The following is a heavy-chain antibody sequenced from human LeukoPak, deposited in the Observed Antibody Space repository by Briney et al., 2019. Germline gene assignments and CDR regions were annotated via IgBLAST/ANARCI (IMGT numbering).Heavy chain of an antibody. CDR2: INHSGST. Sequence: PSEILSLTCAVYGGSFSGYYWSWIRQPPGKGLEWIGEINHSGSTNYNPSLKSRVTISVDTSKNQFSLKLSSVTAADTAVYYCARGRVTYYYYGMDVWGQGTTVTVSS. CDR1: GGSFSGYY. J-gene: IGHJ6*02. D-gene: IGHD4-11*01. V-gene: IGHV4-34*01. CDR3: ARGRVTYYYYGMDV.